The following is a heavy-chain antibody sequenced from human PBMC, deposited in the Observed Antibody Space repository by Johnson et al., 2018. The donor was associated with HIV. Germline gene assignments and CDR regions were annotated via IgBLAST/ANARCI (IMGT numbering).Heavy chain of an antibody. CDR2: INSDGSST. J-gene: IGHJ3*02. V-gene: IGHV3-74*01. CDR1: GFTFSSYW. CDR3: ARGRGYYRFDAFDI. D-gene: IGHD3-22*01. Sequence: VQLVESGGGLLQPGGSLRLSCAASGFTFSSYWMHWVRQAPGKGLVWVSHINSDGSSTDYADSVKGRLTISRDSAKSTLYLQMNSLRAEDTAVYYCARGRGYYRFDAFDIWGQGTMVTVSS.